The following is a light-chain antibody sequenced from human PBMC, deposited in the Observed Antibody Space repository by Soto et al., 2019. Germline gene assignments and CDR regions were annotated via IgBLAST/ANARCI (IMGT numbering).Light chain of an antibody. CDR3: QQYGGSPRT. Sequence: EIVLTQSPGTLSLSPGERATLFCRASQSVSSRSLAWYQQKPGQAPRLVIYGVSSRASGIPDRFSGSGSGTDFTLTISRLEPEDFAVYYCQQYGGSPRTFGQGTKVAIK. V-gene: IGKV3-20*01. CDR1: QSVSSRS. J-gene: IGKJ1*01. CDR2: GVS.